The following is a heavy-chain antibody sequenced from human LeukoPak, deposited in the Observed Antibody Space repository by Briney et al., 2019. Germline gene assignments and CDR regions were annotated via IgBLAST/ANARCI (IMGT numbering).Heavy chain of an antibody. J-gene: IGHJ5*02. D-gene: IGHD3-10*01. V-gene: IGHV1-2*02. CDR1: GYTFTGYY. CDR3: ARVYGSEGGFDP. CDR2: INPNSGGT. Sequence: ASVKVSCKASGYTFTGYYMQWVRQAPGQGLEWMGWINPNSGGTNYAQKFQGRVTMTRDTSISTAYMELSRLRSDDTAVYYCARVYGSEGGFDPWGQGTLVTVSS.